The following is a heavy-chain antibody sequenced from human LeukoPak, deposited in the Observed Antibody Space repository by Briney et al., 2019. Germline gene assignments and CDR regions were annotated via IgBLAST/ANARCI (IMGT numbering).Heavy chain of an antibody. J-gene: IGHJ5*02. CDR2: ISYSGNT. V-gene: IGHV4-59*01. CDR3: SGDDYRGVTNFDP. Sequence: SETLSLTCTVSGGSISPYFWSWIRQPPGKGLEWIGYISYSGNTNYNPSLKSRVTISVDTAKKQVSLQLTSVTAVDTAVYYCSGDDYRGVTNFDPWGQGTLVTVSS. D-gene: IGHD3-10*01. CDR1: GGSISPYF.